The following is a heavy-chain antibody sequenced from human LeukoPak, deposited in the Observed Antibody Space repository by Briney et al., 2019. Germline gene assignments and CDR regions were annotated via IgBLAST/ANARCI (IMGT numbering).Heavy chain of an antibody. Sequence: PSETLSLTCTVSGGSISSYYWSWIRQPPGKGLEWIGYIYYSGSTNYNPSLKSRVTISVDTSKNQFSLKLSSVTAADTAVYYCARGRGRSYFDTSGHTNWFDPWGQGTLVSVSS. V-gene: IGHV4-59*12. CDR2: IYYSGST. J-gene: IGHJ5*02. D-gene: IGHD3-22*01. CDR3: ARGRGRSYFDTSGHTNWFDP. CDR1: GGSISSYY.